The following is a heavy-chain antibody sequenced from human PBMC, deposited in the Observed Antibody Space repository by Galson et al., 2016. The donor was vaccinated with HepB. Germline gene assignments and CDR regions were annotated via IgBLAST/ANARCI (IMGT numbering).Heavy chain of an antibody. CDR1: GFPFSTSG. Sequence: SLRLSCAASGFPFSTSGMSWVRQTPGRGLEWVSGITGSGGTTHYADSVKGRFTISRDNSNNTLYLYMNSLRAGDTAVYYCGNHGGFDYWGQGALVTVSS. CDR2: ITGSGGTT. V-gene: IGHV3-23*01. J-gene: IGHJ4*02. CDR3: GNHGGFDY. D-gene: IGHD3-16*01.